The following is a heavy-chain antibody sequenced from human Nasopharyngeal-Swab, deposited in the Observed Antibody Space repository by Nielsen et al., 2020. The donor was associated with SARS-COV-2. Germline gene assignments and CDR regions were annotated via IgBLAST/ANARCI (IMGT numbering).Heavy chain of an antibody. CDR2: IYYSGST. CDR3: ARAEIAVADAEYFQH. Sequence: PGKGLEWIGSIYYSGSTYYNPSLKSRVTISVDTSKNQFSLKLSSVTAADTAVYYCARAEIAVADAEYFQHWGQGTLVTASS. J-gene: IGHJ1*01. D-gene: IGHD6-19*01. V-gene: IGHV4-39*07.